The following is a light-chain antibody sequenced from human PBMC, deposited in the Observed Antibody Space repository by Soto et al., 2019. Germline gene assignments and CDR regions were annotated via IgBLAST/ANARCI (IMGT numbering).Light chain of an antibody. CDR3: QQYYAYPRT. Sequence: ETQMTQSPFTLSASVGDRVTITCRASQSISSWLAWYQQKPGKAPKLLIYDASSLESGVPSRFSGSGSGAEFTLTISRLQRDDFATYYCQQYYAYPRTFGQGTKVDIK. J-gene: IGKJ1*01. CDR1: QSISSW. V-gene: IGKV1-5*01. CDR2: DAS.